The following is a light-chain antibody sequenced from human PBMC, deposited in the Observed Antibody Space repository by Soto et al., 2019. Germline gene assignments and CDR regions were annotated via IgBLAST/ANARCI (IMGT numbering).Light chain of an antibody. V-gene: IGLV1-51*01. Sequence: QSVLTQPPSVSAAPGQKVTISCSGSSSNIGNNYVSWYQQLPGTAPKLLIYDNNKRPSGIPDRFSGSKSGTSATLGITGLQTGVEADYYCGSWDSRRSAVVFGGGTKLTVL. J-gene: IGLJ2*01. CDR1: SSNIGNNY. CDR2: DNN. CDR3: GSWDSRRSAVV.